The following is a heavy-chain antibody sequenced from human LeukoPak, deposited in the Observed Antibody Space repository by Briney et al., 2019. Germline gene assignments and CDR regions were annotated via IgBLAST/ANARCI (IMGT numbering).Heavy chain of an antibody. Sequence: GGSLRLSCAASGFPFSSYWMTWVRQAPGKGLGVVANIKQDGSKKSYVDSVKGRFTISRDNAKNSLYLQMNSLRAEDTAIYYCTRVGYIDEGIDYWGQGTLVTVSS. J-gene: IGHJ4*02. CDR2: IKQDGSKK. CDR1: GFPFSSYW. D-gene: IGHD5-24*01. CDR3: TRVGYIDEGIDY. V-gene: IGHV3-7*04.